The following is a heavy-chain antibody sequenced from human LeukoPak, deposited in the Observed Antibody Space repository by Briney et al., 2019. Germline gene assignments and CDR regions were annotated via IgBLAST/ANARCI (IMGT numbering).Heavy chain of an antibody. CDR3: ARGTDYDILTGYYAFDY. CDR1: GCTFSSYA. D-gene: IGHD3-9*01. V-gene: IGHV1-69*06. Sequence: GASVKVSCKASGCTFSSYAISWVRQAPGQGLEWMGGIIPIFGTANYAQKFQGRVTITADKSTNTAYMELRSLRSDDTAVYYCARGTDYDILTGYYAFDYWGQGTLVTVSS. J-gene: IGHJ4*02. CDR2: IIPIFGTA.